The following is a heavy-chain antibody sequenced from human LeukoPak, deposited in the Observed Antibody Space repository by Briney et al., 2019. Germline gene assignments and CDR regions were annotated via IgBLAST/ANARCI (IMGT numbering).Heavy chain of an antibody. CDR2: ISRTGTTV. V-gene: IGHV3-48*01. D-gene: IGHD2-21*02. CDR3: ARDLGSGDHGLLV. J-gene: IGHJ4*02. CDR1: GFTFSSYT. Sequence: PGGSLTLSCAASGFTFSSYTMNWVRQAPGKGLEGISYISRTGTTVYHADSVKGRFTISRDNAKNSLYLQMNSLRSEETALYYCARDLGSGDHGLLVWGQGTLLTVSS.